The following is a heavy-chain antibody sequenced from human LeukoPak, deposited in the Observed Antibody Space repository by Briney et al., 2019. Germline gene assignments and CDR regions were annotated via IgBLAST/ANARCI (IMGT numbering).Heavy chain of an antibody. CDR3: ARSDTEGAAAGTIWFDP. J-gene: IGHJ5*02. D-gene: IGHD6-13*01. CDR2: INHSGST. Sequence: PSETPSLTCTVSGGSISSSSYYWGWFRQPPGKGLEWIGEINHSGSTNYNPSLKSRVTISVDTSKNQFSLKLSSVTAADTAVYYCARSDTEGAAAGTIWFDPWGQGTLVTVSS. V-gene: IGHV4-39*07. CDR1: GGSISSSSYY.